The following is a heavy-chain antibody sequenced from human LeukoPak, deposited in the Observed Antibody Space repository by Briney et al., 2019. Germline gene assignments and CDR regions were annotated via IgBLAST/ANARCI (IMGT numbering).Heavy chain of an antibody. CDR3: ARRTMVRGRAIDY. CDR2: IYYSGST. J-gene: IGHJ4*02. V-gene: IGHV4-39*01. CDR1: GGSISSSSYY. D-gene: IGHD3-10*01. Sequence: SETLSLTCTVSGGSISSSSYYWGWIRQPPGKGLEWIGSIYYSGSTYYNPSLKSRVTISVDTSKNQFSLKLSSVTAADTAVYYCARRTMVRGRAIDYWGQGTLVTVSS.